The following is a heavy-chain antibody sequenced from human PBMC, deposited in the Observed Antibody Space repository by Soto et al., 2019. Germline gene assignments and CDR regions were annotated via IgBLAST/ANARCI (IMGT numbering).Heavy chain of an antibody. D-gene: IGHD3-3*01. J-gene: IGHJ4*02. CDR2: MNPNSGNT. V-gene: IGHV1-8*01. Sequence: VSSVKVSCKASGYTFTSYDINWVRQATGQGLEWMGWMNPNSGNTGYAQKFQGRVTMTRNTSISTAYMELSSLRSEDTAVYYCARGGAIFQAEEEYYFDYWGQGTLVTVSS. CDR1: GYTFTSYD. CDR3: ARGGAIFQAEEEYYFDY.